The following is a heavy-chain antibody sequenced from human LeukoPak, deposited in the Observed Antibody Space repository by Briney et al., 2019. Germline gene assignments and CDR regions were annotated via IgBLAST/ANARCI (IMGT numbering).Heavy chain of an antibody. Sequence: SETLSLTCSVSDDSITMYYWTWIRQPPGKGLEWIGSFYHSGSTYYNPSLKSRVTISVDTSKNQFSLKLSSVTAADTAVYYCAREPYDSSGSFDYWGQGTLVTVSS. V-gene: IGHV4-38-2*02. CDR3: AREPYDSSGSFDY. CDR2: FYHSGST. D-gene: IGHD3-22*01. J-gene: IGHJ4*02. CDR1: DDSITMYY.